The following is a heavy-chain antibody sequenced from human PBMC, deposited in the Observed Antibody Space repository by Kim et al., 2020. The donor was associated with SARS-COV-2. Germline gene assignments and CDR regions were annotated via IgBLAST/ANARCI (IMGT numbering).Heavy chain of an antibody. CDR3: ASSDSSNYPSYGMDV. V-gene: IGHV4-39*01. J-gene: IGHJ6*02. CDR1: GGSISSSSYY. CDR2: IYYSGSS. Sequence: SETLSLTCTVSGGSISSSSYYWGWIRQPPGKGLEWIGSIYYSGSSYYNPSLKSRVTISVDTSKNQFSLKLSSATAADTAVYYCASSDSSNYPSYGMDVWGQGTTVTVSS. D-gene: IGHD4-4*01.